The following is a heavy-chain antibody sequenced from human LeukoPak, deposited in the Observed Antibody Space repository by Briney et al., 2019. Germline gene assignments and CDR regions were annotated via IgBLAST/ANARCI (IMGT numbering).Heavy chain of an antibody. CDR3: ARTHDFWSGYYYMDV. D-gene: IGHD3-3*01. CDR2: IYYSGST. V-gene: IGHV4-59*01. J-gene: IGHJ6*03. Sequence: SEALSLTCTVSGGSISSYYWSWIRQPPGKGLEWIGYIYYSGSTNYNPSLKSRVTISVDTSKNQFSLKLSSVTAADTAVYCCARTHDFWSGYYYMDVWGKGTTVTVSS. CDR1: GGSISSYY.